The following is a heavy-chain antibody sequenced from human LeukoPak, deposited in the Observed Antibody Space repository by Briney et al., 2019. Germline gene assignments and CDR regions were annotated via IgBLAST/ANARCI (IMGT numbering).Heavy chain of an antibody. V-gene: IGHV3-48*01. CDR1: GFIFSQYS. CDR2: IRSSSET. CDR3: ARGGYYYDSSGYSHLPDY. D-gene: IGHD3-22*01. J-gene: IGHJ4*02. Sequence: GGSLRLSCAASGFIFSQYSMNWVRQAPGKGLEWVSHIRSSSETFYADSVKGRFTISRDNSKNTLYLQMNSLRAEDTAVYYCARGGYYYDSSGYSHLPDYWGQGTLVTVSA.